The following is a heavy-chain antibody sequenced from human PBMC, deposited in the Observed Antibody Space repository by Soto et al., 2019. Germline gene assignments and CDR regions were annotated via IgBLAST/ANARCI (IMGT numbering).Heavy chain of an antibody. D-gene: IGHD3-10*01. CDR2: ISGSGGST. CDR3: AKDGEPDYGSGSYYFDY. J-gene: IGHJ4*02. CDR1: GFTFSSYA. V-gene: IGHV3-23*01. Sequence: PGGSLRLSCAASGFTFSSYAMSWVRQAPGKGLEWVSAISGSGGSTYYADSVKGRFTISRDNSKNTLYLQMNSLRAEDTAVYYCAKDGEPDYGSGSYYFDYRGQGTLVTVSS.